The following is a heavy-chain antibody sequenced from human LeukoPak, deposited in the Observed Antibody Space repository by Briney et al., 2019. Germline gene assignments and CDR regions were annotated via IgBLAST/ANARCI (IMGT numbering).Heavy chain of an antibody. V-gene: IGHV4-61*02. D-gene: IGHD2-15*01. CDR1: GGSISSGSYY. CDR2: IYTSGST. J-gene: IGHJ4*02. Sequence: PSQTLSLTCTVSGGSISSGSYYWSWIRQPAGKGLEWIGRIYTSGSTNYNPSLKSRVTISVDTSKNQFSLRLSSVTAADTAVYYCARAPRYCSGGSCYDYWGQGTLVTVSS. CDR3: ARAPRYCSGGSCYDY.